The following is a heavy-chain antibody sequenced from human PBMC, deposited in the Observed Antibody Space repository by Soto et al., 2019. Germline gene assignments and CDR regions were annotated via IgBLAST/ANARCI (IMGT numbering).Heavy chain of an antibody. J-gene: IGHJ4*02. CDR2: IWYDGTNK. V-gene: IGHV3-33*01. Sequence: QVQLVESGGGVVQPGRSLRLSCAASGFTFSSYGMHWVRQAPGKGLEWVAVIWYDGTNKYYADSVKGRFTISRDNSKNTLFLQMNSLRAEDTDVYYCARFYSGSYYYFDYWGQGTLVTVSS. CDR1: GFTFSSYG. CDR3: ARFYSGSYYYFDY. D-gene: IGHD1-26*01.